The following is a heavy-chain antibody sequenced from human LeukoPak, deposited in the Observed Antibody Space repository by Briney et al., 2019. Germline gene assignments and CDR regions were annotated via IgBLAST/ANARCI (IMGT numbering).Heavy chain of an antibody. D-gene: IGHD6-13*01. CDR1: GYSICSGYY. CDR3: ARLSQQLGDFDY. Sequence: SETLSLTCAVSGYSICSGYYWGWIRPPPGKGLEWIGSIYHSGSTYYNPSLKSRVTISVDTSKNQFSLKLSSVTAADTAVYYCARLSQQLGDFDYWGQGTLVTVSS. V-gene: IGHV4-38-2*01. J-gene: IGHJ4*02. CDR2: IYHSGST.